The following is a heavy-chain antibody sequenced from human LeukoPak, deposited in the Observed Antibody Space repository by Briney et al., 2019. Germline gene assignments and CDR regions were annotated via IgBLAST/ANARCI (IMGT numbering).Heavy chain of an antibody. CDR2: INPDSGDT. D-gene: IGHD5-24*01. Sequence: ASVKVSCKASGYTFSGYYMNWVRQAPGHGPEWMGWINPDSGDTDYAQKFQGRVTMTRDTSTTTVYMELRDLRSDDTAAYYCARDRDGYNKRVDYWGQGTLVTVSS. J-gene: IGHJ4*02. CDR3: ARDRDGYNKRVDY. V-gene: IGHV1-2*02. CDR1: GYTFSGYY.